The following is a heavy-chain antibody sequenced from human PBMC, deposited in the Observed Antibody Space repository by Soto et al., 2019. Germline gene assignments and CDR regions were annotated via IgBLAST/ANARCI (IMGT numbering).Heavy chain of an antibody. D-gene: IGHD3-22*01. CDR2: VSGSGGTT. J-gene: IGHJ4*02. Sequence: EVQLLESGGGLAQPGGSLRLSCAASGFTFSSYGMSWVRQAPGKGLEWVSGVSGSGGTTYYADSVKGRFTISRDNSKNTVYLQMNSLRDEDTAVYYCAKDLYDSSGRDYWGQGTLVTVSS. CDR1: GFTFSSYG. CDR3: AKDLYDSSGRDY. V-gene: IGHV3-23*01.